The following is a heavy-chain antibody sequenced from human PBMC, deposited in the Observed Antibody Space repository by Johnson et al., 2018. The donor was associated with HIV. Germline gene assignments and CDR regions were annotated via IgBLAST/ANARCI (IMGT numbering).Heavy chain of an antibody. CDR3: AKDRPRVGAPAPSGGMDFDI. Sequence: QEQLVESGGGVVQPGGSLRLSCAASGFTFSSYGMHWVRQAPGKGLEWVAFIRYDGSNKYYADSVKGRFTISRDNSKNTLYLQMNGLSAEDTAVSYCAKDRPRVGAPAPSGGMDFDIWGQGTMVTVSS. CDR1: GFTFSSYG. D-gene: IGHD1-26*01. J-gene: IGHJ3*02. V-gene: IGHV3-30*02. CDR2: IRYDGSNK.